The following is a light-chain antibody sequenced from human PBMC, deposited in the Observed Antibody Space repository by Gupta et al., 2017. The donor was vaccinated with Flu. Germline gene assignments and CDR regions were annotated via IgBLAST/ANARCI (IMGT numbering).Light chain of an antibody. Sequence: QSALPQPASVSGSPGQSITISCTGTSSDVGGYNYVSWYQQHPGKVPKLMIYGVSNRPSGVSNRFSGSKSGNTASLTISGLQAEDETHYYCSSYTSSSTLVFGGGTKLTVL. CDR3: SSYTSSSTLV. CDR2: GVS. J-gene: IGLJ3*02. V-gene: IGLV2-14*01. CDR1: SSDVGGYNY.